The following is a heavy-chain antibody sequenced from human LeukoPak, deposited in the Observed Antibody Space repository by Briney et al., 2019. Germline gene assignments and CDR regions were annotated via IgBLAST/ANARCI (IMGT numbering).Heavy chain of an antibody. J-gene: IGHJ4*02. CDR3: ARQLNLRPSGLDY. CDR2: ISSSSSYI. Sequence: GGSLRLSCAASGFTFSSYSMNWVRQAPGKGLEWVSSISSSSSYIYYADSVKGRFTISRDNAKNSLYLQMNSLRAEDTAVYYCARQLNLRPSGLDYWGQGTLVTVSS. D-gene: IGHD1-26*01. V-gene: IGHV3-21*01. CDR1: GFTFSSYS.